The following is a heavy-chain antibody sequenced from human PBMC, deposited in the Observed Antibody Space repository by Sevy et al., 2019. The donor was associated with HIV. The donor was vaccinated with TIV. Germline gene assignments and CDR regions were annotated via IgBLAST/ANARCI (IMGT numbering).Heavy chain of an antibody. CDR2: MNPNSGNT. CDR3: ARGSYDSSGYHEYFQH. V-gene: IGHV1-8*01. J-gene: IGHJ1*01. Sequence: ASVKVSCKASGNTFTSYDMNWVRQATGQGLEWMGWMNPNSGNTGYAQKLQGRVTMTRNTSISTAYMELSSLRSEDTAVYYCARGSYDSSGYHEYFQHWGQGTLVTVSS. CDR1: GNTFTSYD. D-gene: IGHD3-22*01.